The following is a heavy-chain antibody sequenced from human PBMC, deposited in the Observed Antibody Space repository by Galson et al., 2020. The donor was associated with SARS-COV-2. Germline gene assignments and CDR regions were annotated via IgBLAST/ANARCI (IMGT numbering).Heavy chain of an antibody. CDR3: ARIRAEAVGTTFWYFDL. J-gene: IGHJ2*01. CDR1: GFSLSTSGMC. D-gene: IGHD6-13*01. V-gene: IGHV2-70*17. Sequence: ESGPTLVKPTQTLTLTCTFSGFSLSTSGMCVSWIRQPPGKALEWLARIDWDDDKFSSTSRKTRLTIYKDTSKNQVVLTMTNMEPVDTATYYCARIRAEAVGTTFWYFDLWGRGSLVTGSS. CDR2: IDWDDDK.